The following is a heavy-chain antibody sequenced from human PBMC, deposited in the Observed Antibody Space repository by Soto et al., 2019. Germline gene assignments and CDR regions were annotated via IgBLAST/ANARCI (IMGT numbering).Heavy chain of an antibody. CDR1: GFTFDDYT. D-gene: IGHD6-19*01. Sequence: EVQLVESGGVVVQPGGSLRLSCAASGFTFDDYTMHWVRQAPGKGLEWVSLISWDGGSTYYADSVKGRFTISRDNSKNSLYLQMNSLRTEDTALYYCAKDISSGWPGRVFDYWGQGTLVTVSS. J-gene: IGHJ4*02. CDR3: AKDISSGWPGRVFDY. CDR2: ISWDGGST. V-gene: IGHV3-43*01.